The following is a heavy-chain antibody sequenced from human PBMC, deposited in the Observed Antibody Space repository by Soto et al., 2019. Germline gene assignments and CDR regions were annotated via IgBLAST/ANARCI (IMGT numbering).Heavy chain of an antibody. CDR3: ARGIATGQLDP. CDR2: INPDNGNT. V-gene: IGHV1-3*01. D-gene: IGHD2-15*01. CDR1: GYTFTRYT. Sequence: QVPLVQSGAEVKKPGASVKISCKASGYTFTRYTMNWVRQAPGQRLEWMGWINPDNGNTKSSQKFQDRVISTRDTSASTAYMDLSSLSSEDTAVYYCARGIATGQLDPWGQGTLVTVSS. J-gene: IGHJ5*02.